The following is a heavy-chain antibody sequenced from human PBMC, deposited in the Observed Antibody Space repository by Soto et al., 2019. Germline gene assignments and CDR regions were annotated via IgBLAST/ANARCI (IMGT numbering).Heavy chain of an antibody. CDR2: LSKSGADT. J-gene: IGHJ4*02. CDR1: GVTFSSYA. CDR3: SKDCHKRGYPDPYGL. V-gene: IGHV3-23*01. D-gene: IGHD4-17*01. Sequence: PGGSLRLSCAASGVTFSSYAMNWVRQAPGKGLEWVSGLSKSGADTYYAGSVRGRFIISRDNSKNTLFLQMNSLRAEDTAVYYCSKDCHKRGYPDPYGLWGPGTLVTVSS.